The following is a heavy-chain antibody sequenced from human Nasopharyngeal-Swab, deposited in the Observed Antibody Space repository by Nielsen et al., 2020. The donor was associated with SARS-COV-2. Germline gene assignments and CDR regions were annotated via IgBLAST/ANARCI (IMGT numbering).Heavy chain of an antibody. CDR3: VKDLGRQSAAVGY. CDR2: IRWSGDSI. D-gene: IGHD6-13*01. Sequence: SLKISCVASGFTFDDYAMHWVRQAPGKGLEWVSGIRWSGDSIGYADSVRGRFSVSRDNAKNSLYLQMNSLRIEDTALYHCVKDLGRQSAAVGYWGQGTLVTVSS. V-gene: IGHV3-9*01. J-gene: IGHJ4*02. CDR1: GFTFDDYA.